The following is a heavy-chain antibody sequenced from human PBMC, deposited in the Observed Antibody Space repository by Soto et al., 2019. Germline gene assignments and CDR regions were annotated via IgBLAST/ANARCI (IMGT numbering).Heavy chain of an antibody. CDR1: GYTFTGYY. V-gene: IGHV1-3*01. Sequence: GASVKVSCKASGYTFTGYYVHWVRQAPGQRLEWMGWINAGNGNTKYSQKFQGRVTITRDTSASTAYMELSSLRSEDTAVYYCARDMHAGFTHYFDPWGQGTLVTVSS. CDR3: ARDMHAGFTHYFDP. D-gene: IGHD1-26*01. J-gene: IGHJ5*02. CDR2: INAGNGNT.